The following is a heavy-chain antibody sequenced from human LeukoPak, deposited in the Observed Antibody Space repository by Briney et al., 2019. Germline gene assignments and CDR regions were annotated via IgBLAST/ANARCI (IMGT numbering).Heavy chain of an antibody. V-gene: IGHV3-48*04. CDR2: ISSSSSKI. CDR1: EFTFVRYA. Sequence: GGSLRLSCAASEFTFVRYAMNWVRQAPGKGLEGVSYISSSSSKIGYADSVKGRFSISRDNSKNSLYLQMDSLRVEDTAVYYCVRDPSYGSSWYYYMDVWGKGTTVTVSS. D-gene: IGHD6-13*01. CDR3: VRDPSYGSSWYYYMDV. J-gene: IGHJ6*03.